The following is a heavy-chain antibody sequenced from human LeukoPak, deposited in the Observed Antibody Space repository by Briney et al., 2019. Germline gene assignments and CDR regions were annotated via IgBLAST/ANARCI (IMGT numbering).Heavy chain of an antibody. CDR3: ARVNVYDFLTGYYSPDDAFDI. D-gene: IGHD3-9*01. CDR2: INPNSGGT. Sequence: ASVKVSCKASGYTFTGYYMHWVRQAPGQGLEWMGWINPNSGGTNYAQKFQGWVTMTRDTSISTAYMELSRLRSDDTAVYYCARVNVYDFLTGYYSPDDAFDIWGQGTMVTVSS. CDR1: GYTFTGYY. V-gene: IGHV1-2*04. J-gene: IGHJ3*02.